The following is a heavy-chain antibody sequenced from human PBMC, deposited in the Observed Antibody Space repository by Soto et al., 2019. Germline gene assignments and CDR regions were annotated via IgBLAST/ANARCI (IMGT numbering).Heavy chain of an antibody. J-gene: IGHJ6*02. CDR2: MNPNSGNT. CDR1: GYTFTSYD. Sequence: QVQLVQSGAEVKKPGASVKVSCKASGYTFTSYDINWVRQATGQGLEWMGWMNPNSGNTGYAQKFQGRVNRTRNTSISTAYMELSRLRSEGTAVYYCARALGPANKVVSLRFLEWSRVYYYYYGMDVGGQGTTVTVSS. CDR3: ARALGPANKVVSLRFLEWSRVYYYYYGMDV. V-gene: IGHV1-8*01. D-gene: IGHD3-3*01.